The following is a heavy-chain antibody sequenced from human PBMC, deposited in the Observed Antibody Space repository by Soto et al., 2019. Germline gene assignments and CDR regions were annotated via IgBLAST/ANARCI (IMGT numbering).Heavy chain of an antibody. CDR1: GFTISNYG. CDR3: AKVERMTPYTHLR. V-gene: IGHV3-23*01. J-gene: IGHJ4*02. CDR2: ISGRDAYT. Sequence: DVRVLESGGGLVQPGGSLRLSCEASGFTISNYGMAWVRQAPGKGLEWGSAISGRDAYTYYADSVKGRFTIARDNSKNTLYLQMSSLTAEDTALYYCAKVERMTPYTHLRWGQGTLVTVSS. D-gene: IGHD1-1*01.